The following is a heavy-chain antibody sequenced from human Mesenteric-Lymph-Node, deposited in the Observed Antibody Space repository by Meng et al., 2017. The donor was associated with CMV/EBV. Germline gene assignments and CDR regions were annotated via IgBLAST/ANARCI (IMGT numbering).Heavy chain of an antibody. CDR1: GFIFDDNA. J-gene: IGHJ4*02. Sequence: SLQISCAASGFIFDDNAMHWVRQAPGKGLEWVSGISWNSGTIGYADSVKGRFTIPRDNGKNSLYLQMNSLRPEYTALYHCLKSGLSPLDHWGQGTLVTVSS. CDR2: ISWNSGTI. CDR3: LKSGLSPLDH. V-gene: IGHV3-9*01. D-gene: IGHD3-3*01.